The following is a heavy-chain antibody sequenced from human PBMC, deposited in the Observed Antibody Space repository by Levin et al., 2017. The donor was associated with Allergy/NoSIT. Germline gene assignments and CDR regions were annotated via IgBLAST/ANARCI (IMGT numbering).Heavy chain of an antibody. CDR2: INPSGGST. J-gene: IGHJ4*02. CDR3: ACFWGSYRYEDY. CDR1: GYTFTSYY. V-gene: IGHV1-46*01. D-gene: IGHD3-16*02. Sequence: ASVKVSCKASGYTFTSYYMHWVRQAPGQGLEWMGIINPSGGSTSYAQKFQGRVTMTRDTSTSTVYMELSSLRSEDTAVYYCACFWGSYRYEDYWGQGTLVTVSS.